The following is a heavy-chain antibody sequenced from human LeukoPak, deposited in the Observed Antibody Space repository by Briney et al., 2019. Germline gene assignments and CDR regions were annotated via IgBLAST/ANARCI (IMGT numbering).Heavy chain of an antibody. CDR3: ARGGLDTTRGGYFDY. CDR1: VGAFSVFY. CDR2: ISHSGAT. V-gene: IGHV4-34*01. J-gene: IGHJ4*02. D-gene: IGHD5-18*01. Sequence: SETLSLTCAVYVGAFSVFYWSCIRQPPGEGVEWIGDISHSGATYYNPPLKSRVTVSVDLSKSEFSLRLSSVTAADTAVYYWARGGLDTTRGGYFDYWGQGILVTVSS.